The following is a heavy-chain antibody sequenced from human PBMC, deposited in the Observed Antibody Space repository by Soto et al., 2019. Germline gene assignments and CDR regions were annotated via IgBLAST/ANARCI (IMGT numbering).Heavy chain of an antibody. CDR1: GFTFSSYA. CDR3: ARVLSIAADGTSLTAYYYYYGMDV. J-gene: IGHJ6*02. CDR2: ISYDGSNK. Sequence: QVQLVESGGGVVQPARSLRLSCAASGFTFSSYAMHWVRQAPGKGLEWVAVISYDGSNKYYADSVKGRFTISRDNSKNTLYLQMNSLRAEDTAVYYCARVLSIAADGTSLTAYYYYYGMDVWGQGTTVTVSS. D-gene: IGHD6-13*01. V-gene: IGHV3-30-3*01.